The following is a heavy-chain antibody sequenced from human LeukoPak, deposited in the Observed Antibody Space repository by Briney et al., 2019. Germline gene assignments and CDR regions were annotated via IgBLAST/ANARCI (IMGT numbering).Heavy chain of an antibody. D-gene: IGHD3-22*01. CDR1: GFTFSSYG. CDR2: ISSISRTI. J-gene: IGHJ4*02. Sequence: PGGSLRLSCEASGFTFSSYGMNWVRQAPGKGLEWVSYISSISRTIYYADSVKGRLTISRDNAKNSLYLQMSSLRAEDTAVYYCARETYYYDSSSSYFRVTDYWGQGTLVTVSS. V-gene: IGHV3-48*04. CDR3: ARETYYYDSSSSYFRVTDY.